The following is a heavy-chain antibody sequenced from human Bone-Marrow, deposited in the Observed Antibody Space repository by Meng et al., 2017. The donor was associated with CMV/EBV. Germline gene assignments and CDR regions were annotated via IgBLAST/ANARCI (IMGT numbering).Heavy chain of an antibody. V-gene: IGHV1-2*02. J-gene: IGHJ4*02. Sequence: GVGGKKPRTIMHIPSTSSGYTFTGYNMHWVRQAPGQGLEWMGWINPNSGGTNYAQKFQGRVTMTRDTSISTAYMELSRLRSDDTAVYYCARGGDPRFDYWGQGTLVTVSS. CDR3: ARGGDPRFDY. CDR2: INPNSGGT. CDR1: GYTFTGYN.